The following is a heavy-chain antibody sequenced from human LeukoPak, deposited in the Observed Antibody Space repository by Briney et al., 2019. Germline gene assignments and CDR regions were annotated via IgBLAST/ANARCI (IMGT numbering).Heavy chain of an antibody. CDR2: ISSSSTYI. Sequence: PGGSLRLSCAASGFTFSTYSMNWVRQAPGKGLECVSSISSSSTYISYADSVKGRFTISRDNAKNSLYLQMNSLRAEDTAVYYCARGWVTYSSSSLPDAFDIWGQGTMVTVSS. J-gene: IGHJ3*02. CDR1: GFTFSTYS. D-gene: IGHD6-13*01. CDR3: ARGWVTYSSSSLPDAFDI. V-gene: IGHV3-21*01.